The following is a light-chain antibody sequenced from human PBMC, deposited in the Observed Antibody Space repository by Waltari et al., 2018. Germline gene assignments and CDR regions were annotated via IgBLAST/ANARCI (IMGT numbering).Light chain of an antibody. V-gene: IGKV3-11*01. CDR1: QSVGTS. J-gene: IGKJ2*01. Sequence: DIVLTQSPVTLSLSPGDRATLSCRASQSVGTSLAWYQLKPGQAPTLLIYDASTKATGIPARFSGSGSGTDFTLTITYLAPEDFAVYYCQQYYTTPYTFGQGTKLEIK. CDR3: QQYYTTPYT. CDR2: DAS.